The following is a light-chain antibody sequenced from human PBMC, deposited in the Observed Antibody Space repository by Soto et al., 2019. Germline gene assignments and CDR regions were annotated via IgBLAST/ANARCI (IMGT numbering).Light chain of an antibody. CDR2: GVS. V-gene: IGKV3-20*01. CDR3: QQYVTSSPRT. Sequence: EGVLTQSPGTLSLSPGERATLSCRASQSVSGSDLAWYQQKPGQAPRLLISGVSNRATGTPDRFSGSGSGTDFTLTITRLEPEDFAVYYCQQYVTSSPRTFGQGTKVEIK. CDR1: QSVSGSD. J-gene: IGKJ1*01.